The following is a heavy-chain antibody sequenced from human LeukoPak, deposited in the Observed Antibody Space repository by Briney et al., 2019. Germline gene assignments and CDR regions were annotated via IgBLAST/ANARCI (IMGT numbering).Heavy chain of an antibody. CDR1: GFTFSGYW. J-gene: IGHJ4*02. V-gene: IGHV3-7*01. Sequence: GGSLGLSCAASGFTFSGYWMSWVRQTPEKGLEWVANIKQDGSEKYYVDSLKDRFTISRDNAKNSLYLQMNSLRADDTAIYYCARDKIVGPTTLDYWGQGTLVTVSS. CDR2: IKQDGSEK. D-gene: IGHD1-26*01. CDR3: ARDKIVGPTTLDY.